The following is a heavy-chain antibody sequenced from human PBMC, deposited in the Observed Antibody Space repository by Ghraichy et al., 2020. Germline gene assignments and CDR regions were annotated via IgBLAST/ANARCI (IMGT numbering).Heavy chain of an antibody. D-gene: IGHD6-13*01. CDR3: AKDQRRGSSSSRGMDV. J-gene: IGHJ6*02. Sequence: SLNISCAASGFTFDDYAMHWVRQAPGKGLEWVSGISWNSGSIGYADSVKGRFTISRDNAKNSLYLQMNSLRAEDTALYYCAKDQRRGSSSSRGMDVWGQGTTVTVSS. CDR2: ISWNSGSI. V-gene: IGHV3-9*01. CDR1: GFTFDDYA.